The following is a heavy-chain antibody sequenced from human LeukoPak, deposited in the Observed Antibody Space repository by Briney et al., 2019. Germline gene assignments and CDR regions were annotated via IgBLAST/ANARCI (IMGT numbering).Heavy chain of an antibody. Sequence: ASVKVSYKASGYTFTSYGISWVRQAPGQRLEWMGWISAYNGSTNYAQKLRGRVTMTTDTSTSTAYMELRSLRSDDTAVYYCARDKGYSGSYYLIDYWGQGTLVTVSS. CDR1: GYTFTSYG. D-gene: IGHD1-26*01. J-gene: IGHJ4*02. CDR3: ARDKGYSGSYYLIDY. CDR2: ISAYNGST. V-gene: IGHV1-18*01.